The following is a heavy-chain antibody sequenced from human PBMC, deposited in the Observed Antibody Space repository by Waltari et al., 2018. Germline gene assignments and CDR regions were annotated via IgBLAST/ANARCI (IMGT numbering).Heavy chain of an antibody. Sequence: QVQLHELGPGLVKSSETLSLTCAVSGYSISSGYYWGWIRQPPGKGLEWIGTIYQSGSTYYNPSLKSRITISLDTSKNQFSLKLNSVTAADTAVYYCARHQVGGRDFEYWGQGTLVTVSS. J-gene: IGHJ4*02. CDR2: IYQSGST. D-gene: IGHD1-26*01. V-gene: IGHV4-38-2*01. CDR3: ARHQVGGRDFEY. CDR1: GYSISSGYY.